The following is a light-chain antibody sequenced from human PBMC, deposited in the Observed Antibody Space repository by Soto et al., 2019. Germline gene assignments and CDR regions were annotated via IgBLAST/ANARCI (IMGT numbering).Light chain of an antibody. CDR1: SSDVGGHIY. CDR3: SSYTSSSTLD. J-gene: IGLJ1*01. CDR2: DVS. V-gene: IGLV2-14*01. Sequence: QSVLTQPASVSGSPGQSITISCTGTSSDVGGHIYVSWYQQHPGKAPKLMIYDVSNRPSGVSNRFSASKSGNTASLTISGLQAQDDADYYCSSYTSSSTLDFGTGTKVTVL.